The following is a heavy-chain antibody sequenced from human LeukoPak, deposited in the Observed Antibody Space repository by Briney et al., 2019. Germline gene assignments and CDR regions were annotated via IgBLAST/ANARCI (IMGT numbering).Heavy chain of an antibody. CDR2: VRYDGRDS. J-gene: IGHJ4*02. V-gene: IGHV3-30*02. CDR1: GFTFTSYG. D-gene: IGHD6-13*01. Sequence: GGSLRLSCATSGFTFTSYGMNWVRQAPGNGLEWVAFVRYDGRDSYYAASVKGRFTISRDNSQNTLDLQMNSLRLEDTAMYYCAKDRYSSSSTFTVNPFDYWGQGILVTVSS. CDR3: AKDRYSSSSTFTVNPFDY.